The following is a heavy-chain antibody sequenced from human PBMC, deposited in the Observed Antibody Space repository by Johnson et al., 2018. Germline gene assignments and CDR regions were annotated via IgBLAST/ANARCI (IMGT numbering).Heavy chain of an antibody. CDR1: GGSISSYY. D-gene: IGHD6-19*01. V-gene: IGHV4-59*01. CDR3: AKARLFDN. CDR2: IYYSGST. Sequence: QVQLQESGPGLVKPSETXSLTCTVSGGSISSYYWSWIRQPPGKGLEWIGYIYYSGSTNYNPSLKSRVTISVDTSKNQFSLKLSSVTAADTAVYYCAKARLFDNWGKGTLVIVSS. J-gene: IGHJ4*02.